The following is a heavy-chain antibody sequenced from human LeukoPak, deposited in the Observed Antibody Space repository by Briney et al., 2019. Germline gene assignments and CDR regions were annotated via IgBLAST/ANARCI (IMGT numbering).Heavy chain of an antibody. CDR2: ISTSSSYI. V-gene: IGHV3-21*01. CDR3: AGGPIPDY. J-gene: IGHJ4*02. D-gene: IGHD2-2*02. CDR1: GFTFSSYN. Sequence: PGGSLRLSCAASGFTFSSYNMNWVRQAPGKGLEWVSSISTSSSYIYYADSVKGRFTISRDNARNSLYLQMNSLRAEDTAVYYCAGGPIPDYWGQGTLVTVSS.